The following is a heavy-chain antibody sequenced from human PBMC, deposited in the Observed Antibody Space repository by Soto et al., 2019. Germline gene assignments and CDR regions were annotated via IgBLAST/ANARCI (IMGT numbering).Heavy chain of an antibody. V-gene: IGHV4-39*01. CDR2: IYYSGST. Sequence: SETLSLTCTVSGGSISSSSYYWGWIRQPPGKGLEWIGSIYYSGSTYYNPSLKSRVTISVDTSKNQFSLKLSSVTAADTAVYYCAGLQPYIAAAGENFDYWGQGTLVTVS. D-gene: IGHD6-13*01. CDR3: AGLQPYIAAAGENFDY. CDR1: GGSISSSSYY. J-gene: IGHJ4*02.